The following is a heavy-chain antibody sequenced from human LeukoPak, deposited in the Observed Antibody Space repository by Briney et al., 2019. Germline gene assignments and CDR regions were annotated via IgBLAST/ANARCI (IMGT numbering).Heavy chain of an antibody. CDR1: GFAFSSYG. D-gene: IGHD1-26*01. Sequence: GGSLRLSCAASGFAFSSYGMHWVRQAPGKGLEWVALIWYNGNNEYYADSVKGRFTISRDNSKNTLYLQMNSLRAEDTAVYYCARGVRAWEVPTEGFDYWGQGTLATVSS. J-gene: IGHJ4*02. CDR3: ARGVRAWEVPTEGFDY. CDR2: IWYNGNNE. V-gene: IGHV3-33*01.